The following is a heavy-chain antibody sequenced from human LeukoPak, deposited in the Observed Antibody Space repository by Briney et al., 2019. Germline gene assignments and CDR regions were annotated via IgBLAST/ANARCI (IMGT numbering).Heavy chain of an antibody. Sequence: PSETLSLTCTVSGGSISSYYWSWIRQPPGKGLEWTGYTYYSGSTNYNPSLKSRVTISVDTSKNQFSLKLSSVTAADTAVYYCARGAMIPDYWGQGTLVTVSS. D-gene: IGHD3-22*01. CDR1: GGSISSYY. CDR2: TYYSGST. J-gene: IGHJ4*02. CDR3: ARGAMIPDY. V-gene: IGHV4-59*01.